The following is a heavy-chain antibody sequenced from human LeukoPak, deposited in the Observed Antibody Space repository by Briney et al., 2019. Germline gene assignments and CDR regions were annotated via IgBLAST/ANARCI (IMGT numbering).Heavy chain of an antibody. CDR3: ASQHYGKIDY. D-gene: IGHD3-16*01. V-gene: IGHV4-59*08. CDR1: GGSISSYY. CDR2: IYYSGST. J-gene: IGHJ4*02. Sequence: PSETLSLTCTVSGGSISSYYWSWIRQPPGKGLEWIGYIYYSGSTNYNPSLKSRVTVSVDTSKNQFSLKLSSVTAADTAVYYCASQHYGKIDYWGQGTLVTVSS.